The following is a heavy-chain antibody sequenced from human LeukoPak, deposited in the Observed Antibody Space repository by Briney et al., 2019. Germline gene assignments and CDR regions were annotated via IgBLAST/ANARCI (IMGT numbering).Heavy chain of an antibody. J-gene: IGHJ4*02. CDR2: IYYSGST. D-gene: IGHD2-15*01. CDR1: GGSISSYY. Sequence: PSETLSLTCTVSGGSISSYYWSWIRQPPGKGLEWIGYIYYSGSTNYNPSLKSRVTISVDTSKNQFSLRLSSVTAADTAVYYCARHPGYCTGGSCYSEIQCDYWGQGTLVTVSS. V-gene: IGHV4-59*01. CDR3: ARHPGYCTGGSCYSEIQCDY.